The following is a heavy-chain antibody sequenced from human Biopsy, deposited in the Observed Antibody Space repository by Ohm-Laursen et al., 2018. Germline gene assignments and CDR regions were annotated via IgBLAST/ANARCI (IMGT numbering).Heavy chain of an antibody. J-gene: IGHJ4*02. CDR3: ARMPHFDY. CDR2: ISYTGGI. V-gene: IGHV4-59*07. Sequence: SDTLSLTCAVSGGSISGYHWSWIRKSPGKGLEWLAYISYTGGITSNPSPNGRATMSLDTSNNQFSLRLIYVTAADTAVYYCARMPHFDYWGQGILVTVSS. D-gene: IGHD2-2*01. CDR1: GGSISGYH.